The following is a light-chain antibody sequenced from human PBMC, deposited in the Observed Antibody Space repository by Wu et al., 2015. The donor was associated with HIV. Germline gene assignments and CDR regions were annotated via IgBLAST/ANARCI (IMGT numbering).Light chain of an antibody. J-gene: IGKJ2*01. V-gene: IGKV3-11*01. CDR3: QQRRYWPLYT. CDR2: SAS. Sequence: LAWYRAEPTATAPTLLIYSASTTGRLVVPARFSGMGSGTEFTLTISSLEPEDFAVYYCQQRRYWPLYTFGQGTKLEIK.